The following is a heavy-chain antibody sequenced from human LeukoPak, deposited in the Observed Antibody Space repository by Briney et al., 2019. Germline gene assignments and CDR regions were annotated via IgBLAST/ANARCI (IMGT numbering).Heavy chain of an antibody. CDR2: INWNGGST. CDR1: GFTFDDYG. Sequence: GGSLRLSCAASGFTFDDYGMSWVRQAPGKGLEWVSGINWNGGSTGYADSVKGRFTISRDNSKSTLDLQMNSLSAEDTAVYYCARASYSETYQYYFDYWGQGTLVTVSS. J-gene: IGHJ4*02. V-gene: IGHV3-20*04. D-gene: IGHD1-26*01. CDR3: ARASYSETYQYYFDY.